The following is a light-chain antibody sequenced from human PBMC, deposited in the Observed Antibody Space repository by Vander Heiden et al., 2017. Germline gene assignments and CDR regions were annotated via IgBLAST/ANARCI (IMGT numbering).Light chain of an antibody. CDR1: KLGDKY. CDR2: QDS. V-gene: IGLV3-1*01. CDR3: QAWDSSTVV. Sequence: ETTPPLSVSLSPGQTASITCSGDKLGDKYACWYQQKPGQSPVLVIYQDSKRPSGSPERFSGSNSGNTATLTISGTQAMDEADYDCQAWDSSTVVFGGGTKLTVL. J-gene: IGLJ2*01.